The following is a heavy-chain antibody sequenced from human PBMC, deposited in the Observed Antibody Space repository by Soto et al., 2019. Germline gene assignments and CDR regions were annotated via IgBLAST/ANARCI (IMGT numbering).Heavy chain of an antibody. D-gene: IGHD5-18*01. V-gene: IGHV4-34*01. CDR3: ARPRGYSYVYYGYGMDV. J-gene: IGHJ6*02. Sequence: SETLSLTCALYGGSFSGYYWSWIRQPPGKELEWIGEIKHSGSTNYNPSLKSRVTISVDTSKNQFSLKLSSVTAADTAVYYCARPRGYSYVYYGYGMDVWGQGTTVTVSS. CDR2: IKHSGST. CDR1: GGSFSGYY.